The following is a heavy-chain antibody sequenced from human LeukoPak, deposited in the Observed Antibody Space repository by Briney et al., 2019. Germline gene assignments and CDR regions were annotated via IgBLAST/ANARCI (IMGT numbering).Heavy chain of an antibody. Sequence: SETLSLTCAVYGGSFSGYYWSWIRQPPGKGLEWIGEINHSGSTNYNPSLKSRVTISVDTSKNQFSLKVSSVTAADTAVYYCASTSPAHDYWGQGTLVTVSS. CDR3: ASTSPAHDY. CDR1: GGSFSGYY. D-gene: IGHD3-16*01. CDR2: INHSGST. J-gene: IGHJ4*02. V-gene: IGHV4-34*01.